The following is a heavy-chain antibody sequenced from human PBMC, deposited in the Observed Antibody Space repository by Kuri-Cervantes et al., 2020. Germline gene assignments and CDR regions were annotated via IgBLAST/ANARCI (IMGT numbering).Heavy chain of an antibody. V-gene: IGHV4-59*01. CDR2: IYYSGST. CDR3: ARDLAYDSSGYYFDI. Sequence: GSLRLSCTVSGGSISSYYWSWIRQPPGKGLEWIGYIYYSGSTNYNPSLKSRVTISVDTSKNQFSLKLSSVTAADTAVYYCARDLAYDSSGYYFDIWGQGTMVTVSS. D-gene: IGHD3-22*01. CDR1: GGSISSYY. J-gene: IGHJ3*02.